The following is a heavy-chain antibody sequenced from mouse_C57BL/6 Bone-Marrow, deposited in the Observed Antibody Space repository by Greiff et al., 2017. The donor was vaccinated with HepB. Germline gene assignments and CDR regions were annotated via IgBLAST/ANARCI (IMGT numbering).Heavy chain of an antibody. CDR3: AREGSLYYFDY. J-gene: IGHJ2*01. CDR1: GYTFTSYW. CDR2: IDPSDSYT. D-gene: IGHD1-1*01. V-gene: IGHV1-59*01. Sequence: QVQLQQSGAELVRPGTSVKLSCKASGYTFTSYWMHWVKQRPGQGLEWIGVIDPSDSYTNYNQKFKGKATLTVDTSSSTAYMQLSSLTSEDSAVYYCAREGSLYYFDYWGQGTTLTVSS.